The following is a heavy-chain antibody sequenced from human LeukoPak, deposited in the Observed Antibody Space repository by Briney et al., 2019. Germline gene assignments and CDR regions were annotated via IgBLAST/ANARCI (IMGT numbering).Heavy chain of an antibody. J-gene: IGHJ4*02. CDR1: GFTSSDYG. CDR3: VRASGSFDY. CDR2: IWSDGSNK. V-gene: IGHV3-33*01. D-gene: IGHD3-10*01. Sequence: GGSLRLSCAASGFTSSDYGIHWVRQAPGKGLEWVAVIWSDGSNKYYADSVKGRFTISRDNSKKTLYLQMNSLRVEDTAVYYCVRASGSFDYWGQGTLVTVSS.